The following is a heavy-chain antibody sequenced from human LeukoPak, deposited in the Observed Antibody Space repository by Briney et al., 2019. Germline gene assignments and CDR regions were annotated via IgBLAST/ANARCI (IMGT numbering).Heavy chain of an antibody. CDR2: ISVSSDAL. J-gene: IGHJ4*02. V-gene: IGHV3-48*01. Sequence: PGGSLRLSCTASGFTFTDYGMVWVRQAPGKGLEWISYISVSSDALTYADSVKGRFTISRDNSKNTLYLQMNSLRAEDTAVYYCAGSLAYCGGDCRLGDYWGQGTLVTVSS. D-gene: IGHD2-21*02. CDR3: AGSLAYCGGDCRLGDY. CDR1: GFTFTDYG.